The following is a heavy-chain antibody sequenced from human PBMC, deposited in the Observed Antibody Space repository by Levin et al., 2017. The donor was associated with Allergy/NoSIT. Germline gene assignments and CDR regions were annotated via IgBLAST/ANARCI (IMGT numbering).Heavy chain of an antibody. J-gene: IGHJ3*02. CDR3: AKDYSGYDLDAFDI. CDR1: GFTFSSYA. V-gene: IGHV3-23*01. D-gene: IGHD5-12*01. CDR2: ISGSGGST. Sequence: GESLKISCAASGFTFSSYAMSWVRQAPGKGLEWVSAISGSGGSTYYADSVKGRFTISRDNSKNTLYLQMNSLRAEDTAVYYCAKDYSGYDLDAFDIWGQGTMVTVSS.